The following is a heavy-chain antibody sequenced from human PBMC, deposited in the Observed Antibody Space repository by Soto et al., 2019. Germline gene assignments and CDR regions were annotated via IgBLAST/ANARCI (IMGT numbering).Heavy chain of an antibody. D-gene: IGHD1-7*01. V-gene: IGHV1-8*01. CDR1: GYTFSSYD. J-gene: IGHJ5*02. CDR2: MNPNSGIT. Sequence: QVQLVQSGAEVRKPGASVKVSCKASGYTFSSYDINWVRQATGQGLGWMGWMNPNSGITGYAQKFQGRVTMTRDTSISTAYMELSSLRSEDTAVYYCARGLFSWNYEDPWGQGTLVTVSS. CDR3: ARGLFSWNYEDP.